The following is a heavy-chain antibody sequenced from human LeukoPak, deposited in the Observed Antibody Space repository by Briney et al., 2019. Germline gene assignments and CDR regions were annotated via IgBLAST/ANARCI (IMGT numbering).Heavy chain of an antibody. D-gene: IGHD2-15*01. V-gene: IGHV3-23*01. Sequence: GGSLRLSCAASGFTFSSYAMSWVRQAPGKGLEWVSAISGSGGSTYYADSVKGRFTISRDNSKNTLYLQMNSLRDEDTAVYYCARDGGAYCSGGSCYEVDAFDIWGQGTMVTVSS. CDR3: ARDGGAYCSGGSCYEVDAFDI. J-gene: IGHJ3*02. CDR1: GFTFSSYA. CDR2: ISGSGGST.